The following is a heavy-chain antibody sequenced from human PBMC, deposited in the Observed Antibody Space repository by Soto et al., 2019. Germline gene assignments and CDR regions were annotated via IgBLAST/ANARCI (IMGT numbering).Heavy chain of an antibody. V-gene: IGHV4-39*01. CDR2: VEYGGST. D-gene: IGHD4-17*01. J-gene: IGHJ5*02. Sequence: QLQESGPGLVKPSETLSLTCTVSGGSIISSNFYWGWIRQPPGKGLEWIGSVEYGGSTYDNPSLKSRVTLSADTSKNQFSLNLTSVTAADPAIYYWARHVRGAVTMNWFDPWGHGTLVTASS. CDR1: GGSIISSNFY. CDR3: ARHVRGAVTMNWFDP.